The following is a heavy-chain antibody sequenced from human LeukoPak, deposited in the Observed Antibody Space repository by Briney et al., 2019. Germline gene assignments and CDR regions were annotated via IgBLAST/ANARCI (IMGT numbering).Heavy chain of an antibody. CDR1: GLTFRNAW. CDR2: IKSKTDGGTT. V-gene: IGHV3-15*01. D-gene: IGHD4-17*01. J-gene: IGHJ4*02. CDR3: ARDYYGDQIYYFDY. Sequence: GGSLRLSCAASGLTFRNAWMSWVRQAPGKGLEWVGRIKSKTDGGTTDYAAPVKGRFTISRDDSKNTLYLQMNSLKTEDTAVYYCARDYYGDQIYYFDYWGQGTLVTVSS.